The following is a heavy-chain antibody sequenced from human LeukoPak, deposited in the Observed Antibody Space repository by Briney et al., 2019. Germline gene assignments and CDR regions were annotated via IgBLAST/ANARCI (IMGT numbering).Heavy chain of an antibody. D-gene: IGHD3-3*01. CDR2: ISSSSSTI. Sequence: GGSLRLSCAASGFTFSSYAMSWVRQAPGKGLEWVSYISSSSSTIYYADSVKGRFTISRDNAKNSLYLQMNSLRAEDTAVYYCARDPRLLAYGMDVWGQGTTVTVSS. CDR1: GFTFSSYA. V-gene: IGHV3-48*01. CDR3: ARDPRLLAYGMDV. J-gene: IGHJ6*02.